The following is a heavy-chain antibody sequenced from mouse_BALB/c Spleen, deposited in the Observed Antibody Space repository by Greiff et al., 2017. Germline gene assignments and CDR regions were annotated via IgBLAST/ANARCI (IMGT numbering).Heavy chain of an antibody. Sequence: QVQLKQSGPELVKPGASVKISCKASGYAFSSSWMNWVKQRPGQGLEWIGRIYPGDGDTNYNGKFKGKATLTADKSSSTAYMQLSSLTSVDSAVYFCARYAMDYWGQGTSVTVSS. CDR3: ARYAMDY. CDR2: IYPGDGDT. V-gene: IGHV1-82*01. CDR1: GYAFSSSW. J-gene: IGHJ4*01.